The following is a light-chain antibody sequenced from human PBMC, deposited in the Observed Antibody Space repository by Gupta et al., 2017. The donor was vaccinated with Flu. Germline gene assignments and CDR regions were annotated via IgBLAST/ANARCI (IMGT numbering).Light chain of an antibody. CDR1: QSIGTD. CDR2: AAS. J-gene: IGKJ1*01. CDR3: QQKYRTPRT. V-gene: IGKV1-39*01. Sequence: IQMTQSPSSLSASVGDRVTIPCRASQSIGTDLNWYQQKPGKAPKLLISAASSVQSGVPSRFSGSGSGTDFTLTISDLQPEDFATYYCQQKYRTPRTFGQGTKVEI.